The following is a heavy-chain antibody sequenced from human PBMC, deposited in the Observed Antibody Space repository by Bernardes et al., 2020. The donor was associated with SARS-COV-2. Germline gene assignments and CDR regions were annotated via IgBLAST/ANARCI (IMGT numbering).Heavy chain of an antibody. J-gene: IGHJ6*02. CDR1: GDSISTSY. CDR3: ARAPYTMSFYGGVPGGGMDV. V-gene: IGHV4-59*08. Sequence: SETLSLTCTVSGDSISTSYWSWIRQPPGKGLEWIGYVYFGGRTSHNPSLKSRATISADTSKNQLSLKLSSVTAADTAVYYCARAPYTMSFYGGVPGGGMDVWGQGTTVTVSS. CDR2: VYFGGRT. D-gene: IGHD3-22*01.